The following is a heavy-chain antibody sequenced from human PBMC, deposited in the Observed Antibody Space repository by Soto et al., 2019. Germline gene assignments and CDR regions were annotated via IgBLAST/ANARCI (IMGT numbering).Heavy chain of an antibody. Sequence: PSETLSLTCTVSGGSISSGGYYWSWIRQYPGKGLEWIGYIFYSGTTYYNPSLKSRVTISVDTSKNQFSLKLSSVTAADTAVYYCARSYYYDSSGYYPPNYWGQGTLVTVSS. V-gene: IGHV4-31*03. D-gene: IGHD3-22*01. CDR1: GGSISSGGYY. J-gene: IGHJ4*02. CDR3: ARSYYYDSSGYYPPNY. CDR2: IFYSGTT.